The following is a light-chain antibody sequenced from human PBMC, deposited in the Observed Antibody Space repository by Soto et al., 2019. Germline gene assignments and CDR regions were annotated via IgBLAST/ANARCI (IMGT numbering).Light chain of an antibody. J-gene: IGLJ1*01. CDR2: SNN. V-gene: IGLV1-44*01. Sequence: QSVLTQPPSASGTPGQRVTISCSGSSSNIGSNTVNWYQQLPGTAPKLLIYSNNQRPSGVPDRFSGSKSGTSASLAISGLQSEAEADYYCAAWYDSLNSYVFGTGTKLTVL. CDR1: SSNIGSNT. CDR3: AAWYDSLNSYV.